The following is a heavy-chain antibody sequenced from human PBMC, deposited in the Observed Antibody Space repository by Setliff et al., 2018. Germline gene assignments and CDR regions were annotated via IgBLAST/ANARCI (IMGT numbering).Heavy chain of an antibody. CDR3: ARMTGFQYIDV. J-gene: IGHJ6*03. CDR2: INYSGST. CDR1: GGAVSGDY. V-gene: IGHV4-59*02. D-gene: IGHD3-3*01. Sequence: PSETLSLTCSVSGGAVSGDYWTWIRQPPGKGLEYIGYINYSGSTNYNPSLKSRVTMSVDTSKNQFSLKLSAVTAADTAVYYCARMTGFQYIDVWGKGTTVTVSS.